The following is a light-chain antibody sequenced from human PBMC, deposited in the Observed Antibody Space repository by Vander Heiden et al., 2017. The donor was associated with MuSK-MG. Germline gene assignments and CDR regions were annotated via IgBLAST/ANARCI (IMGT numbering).Light chain of an antibody. J-gene: IGKJ3*01. Sequence: DIQMTQSPSSLSASVGDRVTITCRASQSISSYLHWYQQKPGKAPKLLIYAASSLQSGVPSRFSGSGSGTDFTLTISRLQPEDFATYYCQQRDSTPITFGHGTKVDIK. CDR2: AAS. CDR1: QSISSY. CDR3: QQRDSTPIT. V-gene: IGKV1-39*01.